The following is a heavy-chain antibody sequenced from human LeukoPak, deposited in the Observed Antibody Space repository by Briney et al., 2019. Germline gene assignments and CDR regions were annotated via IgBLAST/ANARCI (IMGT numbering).Heavy chain of an antibody. CDR1: GGSISSSY. Sequence: SETLSLTCTVSGGSISSSYWSWIRLPPGRGLEWIGYIYHTGSTNHNPSLKSRVAISVDTSKNQFSLKLSSVTAADTAVYYCARDRRSGWYSFDSWGQGTLVTVSS. D-gene: IGHD6-19*01. J-gene: IGHJ4*02. V-gene: IGHV4-59*01. CDR3: ARDRRSGWYSFDS. CDR2: IYHTGST.